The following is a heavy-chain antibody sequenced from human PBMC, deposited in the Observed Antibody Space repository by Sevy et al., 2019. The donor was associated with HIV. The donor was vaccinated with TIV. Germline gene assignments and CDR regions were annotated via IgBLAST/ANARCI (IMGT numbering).Heavy chain of an antibody. CDR2: ISNSGSDT. J-gene: IGHJ3*01. V-gene: IGHV3-23*01. CDR3: AKDRITGIGDAFDL. CDR1: GFTFSSYA. D-gene: IGHD3-10*01. Sequence: GGSLRLSCAASGFTFSSYAMHWVRQAPGKGLEWVSAISNSGSDTKYAGSVKGRFTISRDNSKNTLYVQMNSPSAEETAVYYCAKDRITGIGDAFDLWGQGKMVTVSS.